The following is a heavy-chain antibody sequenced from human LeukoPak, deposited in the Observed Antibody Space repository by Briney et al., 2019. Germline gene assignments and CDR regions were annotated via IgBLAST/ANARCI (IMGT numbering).Heavy chain of an antibody. V-gene: IGHV4-34*01. Sequence: SETLSLTCAVYGGSFSGYYWSWIRQPPGKGLEWIGEINHSGSTNYNPSLKSRVTISVDTSKNQFSLKLSSVTAADTAVYYCARRVLTRKWFEPWGQGNLVNVSS. CDR3: ARRVLTRKWFEP. D-gene: IGHD3-9*01. J-gene: IGHJ5*02. CDR1: GGSFSGYY. CDR2: INHSGST.